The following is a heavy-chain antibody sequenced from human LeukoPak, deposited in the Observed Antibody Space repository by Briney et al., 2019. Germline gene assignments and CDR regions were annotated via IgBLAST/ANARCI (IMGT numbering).Heavy chain of an antibody. CDR1: GGSFSGYY. CDR3: ARACHYSKPAYYYYGMDV. D-gene: IGHD4-11*01. CDR2: INHSGST. V-gene: IGHV4-34*01. Sequence: SETLSLTCAVHGGSFSGYYWSWIRQPPGKGLEWIGEINHSGSTNYNQSLKSRVTISVDTSKIQCSLKLSAVPAADTAVYYCARACHYSKPAYYYYGMDVWGQGTTVTVSS. J-gene: IGHJ6*02.